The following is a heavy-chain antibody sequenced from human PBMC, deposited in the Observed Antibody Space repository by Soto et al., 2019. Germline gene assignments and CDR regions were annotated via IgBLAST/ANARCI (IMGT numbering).Heavy chain of an antibody. Sequence: SETLSLTCTVSGGSISSYYWSWIRQPPGKGLEWIGYIYYSGSTNYNPSLKSRVTISVDTSKNQFSLKLSSVTAADTAVYYCARRPEVTTVLYYYYYMDVWGKGTTVTVSS. CDR3: ARRPEVTTVLYYYYYMDV. V-gene: IGHV4-59*01. J-gene: IGHJ6*03. CDR2: IYYSGST. CDR1: GGSISSYY. D-gene: IGHD4-17*01.